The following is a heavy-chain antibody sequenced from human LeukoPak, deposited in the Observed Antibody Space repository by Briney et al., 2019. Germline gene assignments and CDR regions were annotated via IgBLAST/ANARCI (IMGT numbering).Heavy chain of an antibody. Sequence: SETLSLTCTVSGGSISSYYWSWIRQPPGKGLEWIGYIYYSGSTNHNPSLKSRVTMSVDTSKKQFSLKLSSVTAADTAVYYCAWGELRVGATAFDYWGQGTLVTVSS. CDR3: AWGELRVGATAFDY. V-gene: IGHV4-59*01. CDR1: GGSISSYY. D-gene: IGHD1-26*01. CDR2: IYYSGST. J-gene: IGHJ4*02.